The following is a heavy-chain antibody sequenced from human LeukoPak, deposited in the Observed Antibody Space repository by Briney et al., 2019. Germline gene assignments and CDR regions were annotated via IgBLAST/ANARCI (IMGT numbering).Heavy chain of an antibody. J-gene: IGHJ4*02. CDR2: IWYDGSNK. D-gene: IGHD3-22*01. CDR3: ARGPDYYDSSGRFDY. V-gene: IGHV3-33*01. CDR1: GYSFSNNG. Sequence: GGSLRLSCVASGYSFSNNGMHWVRQAPGKGLEWVAVIWYDGSNKYYADSVKGRFTISRDNSKNTLYLQMNSLRAEDTAVYYCARGPDYYDSSGRFDYWGQGTLVTVSS.